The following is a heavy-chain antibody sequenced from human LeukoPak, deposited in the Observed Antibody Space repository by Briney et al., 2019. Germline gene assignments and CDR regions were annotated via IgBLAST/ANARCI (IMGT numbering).Heavy chain of an antibody. CDR1: GGSISSGDYY. Sequence: PSETLSLTCTVSGGSISSGDYYWSWIRQPPGKGLEWIGYIYYSGSTYYNPSLMSRVTISVDTSKNQFSLKLSSVTAADTAVYYCARAVGDFWSGYSAFDIWGQGTMVTVSS. CDR2: IYYSGST. D-gene: IGHD3-3*01. CDR3: ARAVGDFWSGYSAFDI. V-gene: IGHV4-30-4*08. J-gene: IGHJ3*02.